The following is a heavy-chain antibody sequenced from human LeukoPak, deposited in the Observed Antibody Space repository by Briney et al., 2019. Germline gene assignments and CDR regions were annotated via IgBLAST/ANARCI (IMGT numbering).Heavy chain of an antibody. V-gene: IGHV3-11*04. Sequence: PGGSLRLSCAASGFTFSDYYMSWIRQAPGKGLEWVSYISSSGSTIYYADSVKGRFTISRDNAKNSLYLQMNSLRAEDTAVHYCAREVYYYDSSGFGYWGQGTLVTVSS. CDR3: AREVYYYDSSGFGY. CDR1: GFTFSDYY. D-gene: IGHD3-22*01. CDR2: ISSSGSTI. J-gene: IGHJ4*02.